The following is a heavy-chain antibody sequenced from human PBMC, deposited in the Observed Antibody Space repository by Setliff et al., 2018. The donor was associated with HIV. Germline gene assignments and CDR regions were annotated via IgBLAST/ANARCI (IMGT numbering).Heavy chain of an antibody. D-gene: IGHD5-18*01. Sequence: PSETLSLTCTVSGDSITSYYWSWIRQPPGKGLEWIGYIYYTGGTTYNPSLKSRVTMSGDTSKNKVSLKLRSVSAADTAVYYCARTRGYSLYYFDYWGQGTLVTVSS. CDR3: ARTRGYSLYYFDY. V-gene: IGHV4-59*01. J-gene: IGHJ4*02. CDR1: GDSITSYY. CDR2: IYYTGGT.